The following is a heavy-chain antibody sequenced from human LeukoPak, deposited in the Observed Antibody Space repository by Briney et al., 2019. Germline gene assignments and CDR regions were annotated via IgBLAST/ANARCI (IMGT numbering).Heavy chain of an antibody. CDR1: GGSISSSSYY. CDR3: ARWISIAVAVFDP. CDR2: IYYSGST. V-gene: IGHV4-39*01. J-gene: IGHJ5*02. D-gene: IGHD6-19*01. Sequence: PSETLSLTCTVSGGSISSSSYYWGWIRQPPGKGLEWIGSIYYSGSTYYNPSLKSRVTISVDTSKNQFSLKLSSVTAADTAVYYCARWISIAVAVFDPWGQGTLVTVSS.